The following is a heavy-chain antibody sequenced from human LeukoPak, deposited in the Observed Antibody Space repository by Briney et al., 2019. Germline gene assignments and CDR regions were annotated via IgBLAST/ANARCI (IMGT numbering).Heavy chain of an antibody. Sequence: SETLSLTCTVSGGSVSDYYWTWIRQPPGKGLEWIGYVDHTGSTNFNPSLNGRVSISRDTSKNLFSLRLRSVTAADTAVYFCARGRVSSSTWYSTYYYYFYMDVWGKGTTVTVSS. J-gene: IGHJ6*03. CDR2: VDHTGST. CDR1: GGSVSDYY. D-gene: IGHD4-11*01. CDR3: ARGRVSSSTWYSTYYYYFYMDV. V-gene: IGHV4-59*02.